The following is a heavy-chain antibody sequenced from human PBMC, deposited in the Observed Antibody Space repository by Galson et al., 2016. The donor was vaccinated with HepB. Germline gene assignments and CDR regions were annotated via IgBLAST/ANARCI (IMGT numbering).Heavy chain of an antibody. J-gene: IGHJ4*02. D-gene: IGHD3-3*01. CDR1: GYSFSTYW. V-gene: IGHV5-51*01. CDR3: ARRGGGYYTGEHY. CDR2: IYPGDSDT. Sequence: QSGAEVKKPGESLKISCKGSGYSFSTYWIGWVRQMPGKGLEWMGIIYPGDSDTRYSPSSQGQVTISADKSTSTAYLQWNSLKASDTAMYYCARRGGGYYTGEHYWGQGTLVTVSS.